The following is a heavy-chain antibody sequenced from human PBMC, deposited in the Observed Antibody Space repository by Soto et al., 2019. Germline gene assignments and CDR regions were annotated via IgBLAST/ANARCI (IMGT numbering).Heavy chain of an antibody. D-gene: IGHD2-2*01. Sequence: GGSLRLSCAASGFTFSSYAVHWVRQAPGKGLERVAVIWYDGSEKYYVDSVKGRFTISRDNAKNSLYLQMNSLRAEDTAVYYCATSDIVVVPAAPGGVDYWGQGTLVTVSS. CDR3: ATSDIVVVPAAPGGVDY. CDR1: GFTFSSYA. V-gene: IGHV3-33*03. CDR2: IWYDGSEK. J-gene: IGHJ4*02.